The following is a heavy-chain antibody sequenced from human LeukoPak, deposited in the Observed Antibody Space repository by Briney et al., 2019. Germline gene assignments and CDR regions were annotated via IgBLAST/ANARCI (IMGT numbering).Heavy chain of an antibody. Sequence: PGGSLRLSCAASGFTFSSYSMNWVRQAPGKGLEWVSYISSSSTIYYADSVKGRFTISRDNAKNSLYLQMNSLRAEHTAVYYCARDTRSITIFGVDFDYWGQGTLVTVPS. V-gene: IGHV3-48*01. D-gene: IGHD3-3*01. J-gene: IGHJ4*02. CDR3: ARDTRSITIFGVDFDY. CDR2: ISSSSTI. CDR1: GFTFSSYS.